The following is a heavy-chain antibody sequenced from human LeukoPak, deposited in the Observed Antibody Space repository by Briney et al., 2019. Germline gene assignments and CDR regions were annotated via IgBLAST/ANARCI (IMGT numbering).Heavy chain of an antibody. CDR3: ARDGAVRSCFYMDV. J-gene: IGHJ6*03. Sequence: SETLSLTCTVSGDSISRHYWSWIRQPPGKGLEWIGFIAYSGSTNYKPSLKSRVTISVDTSKNQFSLKLSSVTAADTAVYYCARDGAVRSCFYMDVWGKGTTVTVSS. V-gene: IGHV4-59*11. CDR1: GDSISRHY. CDR2: IAYSGST. D-gene: IGHD2-15*01.